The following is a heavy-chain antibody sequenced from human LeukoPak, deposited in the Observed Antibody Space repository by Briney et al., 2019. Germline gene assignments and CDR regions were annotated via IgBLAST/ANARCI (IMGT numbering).Heavy chain of an antibody. CDR2: VSPFNGNT. Sequence: GASVKVSCKASDHTNISYAIIWVRHAPGQGLQWMGWVSPFNGNTDYAPKLQGRVTMTTDTSTTTAYMELRSLTSDDTAVYYCARRGGSYSHSDFWGQGTLVMVSA. J-gene: IGHJ4*02. V-gene: IGHV1-18*01. CDR3: ARRGGSYSHSDF. D-gene: IGHD2-15*01. CDR1: DHTNISYA.